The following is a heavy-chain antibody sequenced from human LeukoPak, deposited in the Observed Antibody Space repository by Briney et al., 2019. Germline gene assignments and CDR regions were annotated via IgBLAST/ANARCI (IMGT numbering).Heavy chain of an antibody. D-gene: IGHD5-18*01. Sequence: GGSLRLSCAASGFTFSTFAMIWVRQPPGKGLEWASSIFQGGGEIHYADSVRGRFTISRGNSKSTLFLQMNSLRAEDTAIYYCATYRQVLLPFEAWGQGTLVTVSS. CDR1: GFTFSTFA. CDR2: IFQGGGEI. CDR3: ATYRQVLLPFEA. J-gene: IGHJ5*02. V-gene: IGHV3-23*01.